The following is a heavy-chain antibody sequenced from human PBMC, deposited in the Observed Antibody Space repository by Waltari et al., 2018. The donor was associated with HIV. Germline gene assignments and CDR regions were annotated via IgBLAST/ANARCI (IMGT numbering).Heavy chain of an antibody. V-gene: IGHV3-30*07. J-gene: IGHJ6*02. Sequence: SGARVPQAGRSLRLSCAASGISIMNHAMHWVRQSADKRLEWVAVMRYDVGKEFVTDARKGRFIISRDNARDTLYLEVKALRVEDSGVYYCVRRSVIGLDLWGQGTTVIVS. CDR2: MRYDVGKE. D-gene: IGHD3-10*01. CDR3: VRRSVIGLDL. CDR1: GISIMNHA.